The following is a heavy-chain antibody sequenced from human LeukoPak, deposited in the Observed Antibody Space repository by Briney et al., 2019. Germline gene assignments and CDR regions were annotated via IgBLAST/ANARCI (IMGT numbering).Heavy chain of an antibody. Sequence: PGGSLRLSCAASGFTFSSHAMSWVRQAPGKGLEWVSVVYGDGSTYYPDSVKGRFTISRDNSQDTLYLQMDSLRAEDTAVYYCARLYDASAYGAFDIWGQGTTVTVSS. CDR1: GFTFSSHA. D-gene: IGHD3-22*01. CDR3: ARLYDASAYGAFDI. V-gene: IGHV3-66*02. CDR2: VYGDGST. J-gene: IGHJ3*02.